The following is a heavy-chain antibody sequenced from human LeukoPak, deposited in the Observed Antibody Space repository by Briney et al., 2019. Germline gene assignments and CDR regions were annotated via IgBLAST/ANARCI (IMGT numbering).Heavy chain of an antibody. CDR2: INHSGST. CDR1: GGSFSGYY. CDR3: ARGPPYYDYVWGSCRPPVSFDY. J-gene: IGHJ4*02. V-gene: IGHV4-34*01. D-gene: IGHD3-16*02. Sequence: PSETLSLTCAVYGGSFSGYYWSWIRQPPGKGLEWIGEINHSGSTNYNPSLKSRVTISVDTSKNQFSLKLSSVTAADTAVYYCARGPPYYDYVWGSCRPPVSFDYWGQGTLVTVSS.